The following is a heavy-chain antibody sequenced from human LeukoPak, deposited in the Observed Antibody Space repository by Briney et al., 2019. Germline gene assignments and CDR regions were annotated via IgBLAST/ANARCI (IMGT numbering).Heavy chain of an antibody. CDR3: AKDRIGDHALGAFDI. D-gene: IGHD2-21*02. V-gene: IGHV3-9*03. Sequence: GGSLRLSCAASGFTFDDYAMHWVRQAPGKGLERVSGISWNSGSIGYADSVKGRFTISRDNAKNSLYLQMNSLRAEDVALYYCAKDRIGDHALGAFDIWGQGTMVTVSS. J-gene: IGHJ3*02. CDR1: GFTFDDYA. CDR2: ISWNSGSI.